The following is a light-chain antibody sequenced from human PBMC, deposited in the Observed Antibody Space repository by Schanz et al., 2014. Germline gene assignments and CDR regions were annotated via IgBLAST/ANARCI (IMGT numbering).Light chain of an antibody. CDR3: SSYTSSTTPFV. CDR2: DVS. V-gene: IGLV2-14*03. Sequence: QSALTQPASVSGSPGQSITLSCTGTSSDVGGYNYVSWYQHHPGKAPKLMIYDVSNRPSGVSNRFSGSKSGNTASLTISGLQADDEADYYCSSYTSSTTPFVFGTGTKLTVL. J-gene: IGLJ1*01. CDR1: SSDVGGYNY.